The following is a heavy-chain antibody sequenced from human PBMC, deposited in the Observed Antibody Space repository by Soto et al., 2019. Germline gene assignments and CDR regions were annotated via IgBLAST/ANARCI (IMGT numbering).Heavy chain of an antibody. Sequence: EVQLVESGGGLVKPGGSLRLSCAASGFTFSNAWMNWVRQAPGKGLEWVGRIKSKTDGGTTDYAAPVKGRFTISRDDSKNTLYLQMNSLKTEDTAMYYCTTSALRTTIVYYYYGMDVWGQGTTVTVSS. D-gene: IGHD2-15*01. J-gene: IGHJ6*02. CDR2: IKSKTDGGTT. V-gene: IGHV3-15*07. CDR1: GFTFSNAW. CDR3: TTSALRTTIVYYYYGMDV.